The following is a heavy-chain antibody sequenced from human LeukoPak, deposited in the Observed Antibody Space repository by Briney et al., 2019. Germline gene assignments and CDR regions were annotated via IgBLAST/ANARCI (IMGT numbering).Heavy chain of an antibody. D-gene: IGHD3-22*01. V-gene: IGHV4-59*08. Sequence: SETLSLTCIVSGGSITNEYWSWIRQPPGKGLEWIGYIYYSGSTNYNPSLKSRVTISVDTSKNQFSLKLSSVTAADTAVYYCARHDSSGYYKLYYFDYWGQGTLVTVSS. CDR1: GGSITNEY. CDR2: IYYSGST. J-gene: IGHJ4*02. CDR3: ARHDSSGYYKLYYFDY.